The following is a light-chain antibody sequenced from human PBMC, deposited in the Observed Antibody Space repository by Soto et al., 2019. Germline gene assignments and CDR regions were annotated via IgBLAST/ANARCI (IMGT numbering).Light chain of an antibody. V-gene: IGKV3-15*01. CDR3: QQYYDWPQT. J-gene: IGKJ1*01. CDR2: GAS. CDR1: QRIGSN. Sequence: EIVLTQSPFTLSLSPLERSTLSCTASQRIGSNLAWYQKKPGQAPRLLIYGASTRATGIPDTFSGTGSATAFTLTISSLQSDDVAVYYCQQYYDWPQTFGQGTKVDIK.